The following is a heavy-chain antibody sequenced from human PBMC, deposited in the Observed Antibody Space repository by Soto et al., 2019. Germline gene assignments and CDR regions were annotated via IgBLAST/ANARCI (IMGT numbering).Heavy chain of an antibody. V-gene: IGHV4-30-2*01. J-gene: IGHJ4*02. D-gene: IGHD3-16*01. CDR1: GVSITTNGYS. CDR2: IYPSGTI. CDR3: ATYTAFAKYYFDY. Sequence: LSLTCAVSGVSITTNGYSWSWIRQPPGKGLEWIGYIYPSGTIFYNPSLNSRVSISADTSNNQFSLKLTSVTAADTAVYFCATYTAFAKYYFDYWGRGTLVTVSS.